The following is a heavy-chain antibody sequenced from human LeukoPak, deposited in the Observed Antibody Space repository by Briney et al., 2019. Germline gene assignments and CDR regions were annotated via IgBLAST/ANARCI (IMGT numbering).Heavy chain of an antibody. CDR1: GYTFTVYY. V-gene: IGHV1-2*02. Sequence: ASVKVSCKASGYTFTVYYMHWVRQAPGQGLAWMGWINPNSGGTNYAQKFQGRVTMTRDTSISTAYMELSRLRSDDTAVYYCARGPIQQLVHWFDPWGQGTLVAVSS. CDR3: ARGPIQQLVHWFDP. CDR2: INPNSGGT. J-gene: IGHJ5*02. D-gene: IGHD6-13*01.